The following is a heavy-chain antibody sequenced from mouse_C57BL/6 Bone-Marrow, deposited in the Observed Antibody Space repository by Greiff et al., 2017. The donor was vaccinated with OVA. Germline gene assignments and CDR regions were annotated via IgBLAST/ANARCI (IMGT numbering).Heavy chain of an antibody. V-gene: IGHV5-4*03. CDR3: ARKGYDGYYVSYFDY. CDR2: ISDGGSYT. Sequence: EVKLVESGGGLVKPGGSLKLSCAASGFTFSSYAMSWVRQTPEKRLEWVATISDGGSYTYYPDNVKGRFTISRDNAKNNLYLQMSHLKSEDTAMYYCARKGYDGYYVSYFDYWGQGTTLTVSS. D-gene: IGHD2-3*01. J-gene: IGHJ2*01. CDR1: GFTFSSYA.